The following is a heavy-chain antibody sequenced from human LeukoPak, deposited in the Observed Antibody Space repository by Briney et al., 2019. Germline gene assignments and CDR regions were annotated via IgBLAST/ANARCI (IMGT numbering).Heavy chain of an antibody. CDR2: INHSGST. CDR3: ARGRIAVAGGYFQH. V-gene: IGHV4-34*01. J-gene: IGHJ1*01. Sequence: SETLSLTCAVYGGSFSGYYWSWIRQPPGKGLEWIGEINHSGSTNYNTSLKSRVTISVDTSKNQFSLKLSFVTAADTAVYYCARGRIAVAGGYFQHWGQGTLVTVSS. D-gene: IGHD6-19*01. CDR1: GGSFSGYY.